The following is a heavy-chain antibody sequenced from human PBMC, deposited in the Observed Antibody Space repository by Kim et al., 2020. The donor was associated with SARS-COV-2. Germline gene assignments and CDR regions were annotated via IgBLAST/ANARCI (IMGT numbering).Heavy chain of an antibody. Sequence: GGSLRLSCTASGFTFGDYAMSWVRQAPGKGLEWVGFIRSKAYGGTTEYAASVKGRFTISRDDSKSIAYLQMNSLKTEDTAVYYCTREPLAADYWGQGTLVTVSS. CDR3: TREPLAADY. CDR2: IRSKAYGGTT. V-gene: IGHV3-49*04. CDR1: GFTFGDYA. D-gene: IGHD6-13*01. J-gene: IGHJ4*02.